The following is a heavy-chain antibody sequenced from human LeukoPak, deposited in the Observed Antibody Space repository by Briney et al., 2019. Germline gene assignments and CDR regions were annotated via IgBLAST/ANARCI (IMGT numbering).Heavy chain of an antibody. Sequence: GGSLRLSCAASGFTFSSYSMNWVRQAPGKGLEWVSSISSSGIYIYYADSVKGRFTTSRDNAKNSLYLQMNSLRAEDTGVYYCAQSIGRVVGTFDFWGQGTLVTVSS. D-gene: IGHD2-21*01. J-gene: IGHJ4*02. V-gene: IGHV3-21*01. CDR3: AQSIGRVVGTFDF. CDR1: GFTFSSYS. CDR2: ISSSGIYI.